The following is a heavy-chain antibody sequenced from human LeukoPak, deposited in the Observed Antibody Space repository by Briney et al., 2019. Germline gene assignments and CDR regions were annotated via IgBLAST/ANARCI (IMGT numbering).Heavy chain of an antibody. CDR3: ARDPYYNVLNGRVWGLDY. J-gene: IGHJ4*02. Sequence: GGSLRLSCAASGFTFSRYWMSWVRQAPGKGLEWVANIKQDGSEKYHVDSVKGRFTISRDNAKNSLYLQMNSLRDADTAIYYCARDPYYNVLNGRVWGLDYWGQGTLVTVSS. CDR1: GFTFSRYW. CDR2: IKQDGSEK. V-gene: IGHV3-7*01. D-gene: IGHD3-9*01.